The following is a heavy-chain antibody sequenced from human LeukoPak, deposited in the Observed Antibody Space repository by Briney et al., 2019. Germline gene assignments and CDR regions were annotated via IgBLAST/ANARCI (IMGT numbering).Heavy chain of an antibody. CDR2: ISGSGGST. CDR3: AKGNTMIVVVSDY. J-gene: IGHJ4*02. CDR1: GFTFSSYA. Sequence: GGSLRLSCAASGFTFSSYAMSWARQAPGKGLEWVSAISGSGGSTYYADSVKGRFTISRDNSKNTLYLQMNSLRAEDTAVYYCAKGNTMIVVVSDYWGQGTLVTVSS. V-gene: IGHV3-23*01. D-gene: IGHD3-22*01.